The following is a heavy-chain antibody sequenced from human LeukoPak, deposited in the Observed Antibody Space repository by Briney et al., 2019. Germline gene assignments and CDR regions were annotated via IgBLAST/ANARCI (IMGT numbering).Heavy chain of an antibody. CDR3: ARDGGGSDWVDY. CDR1: GGTFSSYA. Sequence: ASVKVSCKASGGTFSSYAISWVRQAPGQGLEWMGGIIPIFGTANYAQKFQGRVTITADESTSTAYMELSSLRSEDTAVYYCARDGGGSDWVDYWGQGTLVTVSS. D-gene: IGHD1-26*01. CDR2: IIPIFGTA. V-gene: IGHV1-69*13. J-gene: IGHJ4*02.